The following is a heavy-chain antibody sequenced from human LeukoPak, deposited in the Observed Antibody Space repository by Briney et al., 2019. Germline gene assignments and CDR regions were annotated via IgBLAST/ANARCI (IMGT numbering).Heavy chain of an antibody. J-gene: IGHJ3*02. CDR3: AKNIWFGESSDAFHI. CDR2: INPNSGGT. D-gene: IGHD3-10*01. V-gene: IGHV1-2*02. Sequence: ASVKVSCKASGYTFTSYDINWVRQAPGQGLEWMGWINPNSGGTNYAQKFQGRVTMTRDTSISTAHMELSRLRSDDTAVYYCAKNIWFGESSDAFHIWGRGTMVTVSS. CDR1: GYTFTSYD.